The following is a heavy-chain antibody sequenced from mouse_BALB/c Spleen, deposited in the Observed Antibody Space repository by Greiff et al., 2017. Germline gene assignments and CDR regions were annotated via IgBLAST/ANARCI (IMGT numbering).Heavy chain of an antibody. CDR1: GYSFTSYW. CDR3: TRDGKDAMDY. Sequence: VQLKQSGTVLARPGASVKMSCTASGYSFTSYWMHWVKQRPGQGLEWIGAIYPGNSDTSYNQKFKGKAKLTAVTSASTAYMVLSSLTNEDSAVYYSTRDGKDAMDYWGQGTSVTVSA. J-gene: IGHJ4*01. CDR2: IYPGNSDT. V-gene: IGHV1-5*01. D-gene: IGHD2-1*01.